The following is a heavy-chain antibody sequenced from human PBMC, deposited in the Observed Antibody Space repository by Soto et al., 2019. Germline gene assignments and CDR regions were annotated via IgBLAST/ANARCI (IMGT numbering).Heavy chain of an antibody. V-gene: IGHV3-15*01. CDR1: GFTFSNAW. CDR3: TRVPIAVAGGEYFQH. J-gene: IGHJ1*01. Sequence: ESGGGLVKPGGSLRLSCAASGFTFSNAWMSWVRQAPGKGLEWVGRIKSKTDGGTTDYAAPVKGRFTISRDDSKNTLYLQMNSLKTEDTAVYYCTRVPIAVAGGEYFQHWGQGTLVTVSS. D-gene: IGHD6-19*01. CDR2: IKSKTDGGTT.